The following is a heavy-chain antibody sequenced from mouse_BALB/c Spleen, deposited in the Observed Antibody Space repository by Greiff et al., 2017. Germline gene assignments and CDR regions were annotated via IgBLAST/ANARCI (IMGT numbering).Heavy chain of an antibody. CDR1: GFNIKDYY. V-gene: IGHV14-4*02. CDR3: RYGNDGYFDV. J-gene: IGHJ1*01. CDR2: IDPENGDT. Sequence: VQLKQSGAELVRSGASVKLSCTASGFNIKDYYMHWVKQRPEQGLEWIGWIDPENGDTEYAPKFQGKATMTADTSSNTAYLQLSSLTSEDTAVYYCRYGNDGYFDVWGAGTTVTVSS. D-gene: IGHD2-2*01.